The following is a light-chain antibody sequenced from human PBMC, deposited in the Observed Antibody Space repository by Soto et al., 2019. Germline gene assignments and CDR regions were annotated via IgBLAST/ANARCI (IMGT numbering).Light chain of an antibody. CDR1: QSISSY. CDR2: AAS. Sequence: DIQMTQSPCSLCASVGDRGTITFRASQSISSYLNWYQQKPGKAPKLLIYAASSLQSGVPSRFSGSGSGTDFTLTISSLQPEDFATYYCQQSYSTLTFGPGIRLEIK. CDR3: QQSYSTLT. J-gene: IGKJ5*01. V-gene: IGKV1-39*01.